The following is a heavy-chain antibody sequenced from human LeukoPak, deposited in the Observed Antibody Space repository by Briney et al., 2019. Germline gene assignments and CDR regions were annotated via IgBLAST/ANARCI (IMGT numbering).Heavy chain of an antibody. D-gene: IGHD3-22*01. CDR1: GYSISSGYY. CDR2: IYYSGST. V-gene: IGHV4-38-2*02. J-gene: IGHJ3*02. Sequence: SETLSLTCTVSGYSISSGYYWGWIRQPPGKGLEWIGSIYYSGSTYYNPSLKSRVTISVDTSKNQFSLKLSSVTAADTAVYYCARAGDYYDSSGRSTFDIWGQGTMVTVSS. CDR3: ARAGDYYDSSGRSTFDI.